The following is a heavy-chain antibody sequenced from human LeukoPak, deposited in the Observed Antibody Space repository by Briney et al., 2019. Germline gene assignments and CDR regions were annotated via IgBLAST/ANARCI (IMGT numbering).Heavy chain of an antibody. CDR3: AKDGRYCSSINCYFDY. Sequence: GGSLRLSWAASGXTFTSHSLNWVRQAPGKGLEWISYISSSSSTIYYADSVKGRFTISRDNAKNSLYLQMSSLRDEDTAVYYCAKDGRYCSSINCYFDYWGQGTLVTVSS. CDR1: GXTFTSHS. D-gene: IGHD2-2*01. CDR2: ISSSSSTI. J-gene: IGHJ4*02. V-gene: IGHV3-48*02.